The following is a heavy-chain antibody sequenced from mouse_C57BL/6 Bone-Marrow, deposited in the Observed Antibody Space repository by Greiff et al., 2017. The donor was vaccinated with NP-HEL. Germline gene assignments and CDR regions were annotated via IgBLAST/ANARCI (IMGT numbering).Heavy chain of an antibody. CDR2: INYDGSST. D-gene: IGHD2-1*01. Sequence: DVHLVESEGGLVQPGSSMKLSCTASGFTFSDYYMAWVRQVPEKGLEWVANINYDGSSTCYLDSLKSRFIISRDNAKNILYLQMSSLKSEDTATYYCARVRGNYVPYWYFDVWGTGTTVTVSS. V-gene: IGHV5-16*01. J-gene: IGHJ1*03. CDR1: GFTFSDYY. CDR3: ARVRGNYVPYWYFDV.